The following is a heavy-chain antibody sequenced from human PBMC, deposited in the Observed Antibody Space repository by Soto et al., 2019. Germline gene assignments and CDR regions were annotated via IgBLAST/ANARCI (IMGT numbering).Heavy chain of an antibody. CDR1: GGTFSSYA. CDR2: IIPISGTA. V-gene: IGHV1-69*01. J-gene: IGHJ6*02. Sequence: QVQLVQSGAEVKKPGSSVKVSCKASGGTFSSYAISWVRQAPGQGLEWMGGIIPISGTANYAQKFQGRVTITPDEPTSTAYMELSSLRSEATAVYYCARSQGSSTSLEIYYYYYYGMDVWGQGTTVTVSS. CDR3: ARSQGSSTSLEIYYYYYYGMDV. D-gene: IGHD2-2*01.